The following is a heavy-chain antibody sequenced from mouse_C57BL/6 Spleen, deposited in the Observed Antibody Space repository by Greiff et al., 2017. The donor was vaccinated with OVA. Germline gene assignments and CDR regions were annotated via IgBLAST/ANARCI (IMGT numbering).Heavy chain of an antibody. V-gene: IGHV7-3*01. Sequence: EVMLVESGGGLVQPGGSLSLSCAASGFTFTDYYMSWVRQPPGKALEWLGFIRNKANGYTTEYSASVKGRFTISRDNSQSILYLQMNALRAEDSATYYCASHSNYLALDYWGQGTSVTVSS. CDR3: ASHSNYLALDY. CDR1: GFTFTDYY. D-gene: IGHD2-1*01. J-gene: IGHJ4*01. CDR2: IRNKANGYTT.